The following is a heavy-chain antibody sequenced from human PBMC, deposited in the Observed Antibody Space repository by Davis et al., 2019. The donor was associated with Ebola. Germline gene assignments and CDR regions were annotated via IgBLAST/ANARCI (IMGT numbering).Heavy chain of an antibody. V-gene: IGHV3-9*01. CDR3: ARVNAVTGYSRFDT. CDR1: GFRFDDYG. D-gene: IGHD3-9*01. CDR2: IIWSGGRK. J-gene: IGHJ5*02. Sequence: GGSLRLSCAASGFRFDDYGMHWVRQAPGKGLEWVSGIIWSGGRKAYAESVQGRFTIPRDNARNFLYLEMNSLRAEDTALYHCARVNAVTGYSRFDTWGQGALVTVSS.